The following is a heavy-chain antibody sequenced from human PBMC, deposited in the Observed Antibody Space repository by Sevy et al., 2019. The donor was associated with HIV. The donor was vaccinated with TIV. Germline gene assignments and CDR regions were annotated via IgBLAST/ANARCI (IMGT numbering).Heavy chain of an antibody. CDR3: ACYAIDVFYI. CDR2: INPNSGST. Sequence: ASVKVSCQASGYTFTGYYIHWVRQAPGQGLEWMGRINPNSGSTNYAQKFQGRVAMTRDTSISTAYMELSRLRSDDTAVYYCACYAIDVFYIWGQGTMVTVSS. J-gene: IGHJ3*02. D-gene: IGHD3-16*01. V-gene: IGHV1-2*06. CDR1: GYTFTGYY.